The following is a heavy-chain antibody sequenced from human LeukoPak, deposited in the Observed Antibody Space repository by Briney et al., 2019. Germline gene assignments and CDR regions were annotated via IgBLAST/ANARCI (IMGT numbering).Heavy chain of an antibody. Sequence: GESLKISCKGSGYSFTSYWIGCVRQMPGKGREWMGISYLGYSDTTYSPSFHGPVTVSADKSISTAYLQWTSLKASDTAMYYCARGYSSSWSVPQASAYFDYWGQGTLVTVSS. V-gene: IGHV5-51*01. J-gene: IGHJ4*02. CDR3: ARGYSSSWSVPQASAYFDY. CDR2: SYLGYSDT. CDR1: GYSFTSYW. D-gene: IGHD6-13*01.